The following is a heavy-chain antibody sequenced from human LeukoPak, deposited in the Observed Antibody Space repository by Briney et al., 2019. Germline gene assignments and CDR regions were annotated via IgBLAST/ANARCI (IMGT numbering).Heavy chain of an antibody. V-gene: IGHV3-21*01. D-gene: IGHD2-15*01. CDR1: GFTFSTYS. CDR2: ISSRSNYI. J-gene: IGHJ4*02. CDR3: ARDGCSGGSCHPDY. Sequence: PGGSLRLSCEASGFTFSTYSMDWVRQAPGKGLEWVASISSRSNYIYYADSVEGRFTISRDNAKNSLYLQMNSLRAEDTAVYYCARDGCSGGSCHPDYWGQGTLVTVSS.